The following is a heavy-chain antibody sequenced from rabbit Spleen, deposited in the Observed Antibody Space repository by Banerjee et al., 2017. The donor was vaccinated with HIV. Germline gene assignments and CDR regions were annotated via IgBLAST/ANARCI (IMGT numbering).Heavy chain of an antibody. D-gene: IGHD4-1*01. V-gene: IGHV1S45*01. CDR1: RVSFSDKDV. J-gene: IGHJ4*01. CDR3: GRDWVAFIGGNLIL. Sequence: EQLEESGGGLVKPEGSLTLTCKASRVSFSDKDVMCWVRQAPGKGLEWIACINTITGKSVSAPWAKGRFIMSRTPSTRVTLQMTSRTAADTATYFWGRDWVAFIGGNLILGGPGTLVTVS. CDR2: INTITGKS.